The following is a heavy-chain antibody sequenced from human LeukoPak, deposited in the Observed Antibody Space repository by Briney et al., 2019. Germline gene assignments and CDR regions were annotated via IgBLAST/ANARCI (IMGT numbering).Heavy chain of an antibody. D-gene: IGHD4-17*01. J-gene: IGHJ4*02. CDR1: GFTFSSYW. V-gene: IGHV3-7*01. CDR2: IKQDGSGK. CDR3: AREPWYGDHNAFDY. Sequence: PGGSLRLSCAASGFTFSSYWMSWVRQAPGKGLEWVANIKQDGSGKYYVDSVKGRFTISRDNAKNSLYLQMNSLRAEDTAVYYCAREPWYGDHNAFDYWGQGTLVTVSS.